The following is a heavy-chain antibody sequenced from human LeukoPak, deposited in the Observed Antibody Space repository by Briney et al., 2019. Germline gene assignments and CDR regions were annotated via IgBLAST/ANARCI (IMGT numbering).Heavy chain of an antibody. Sequence: PSETLSLTCTVSGGSISSGDYYWSWIRQPPGKGLEWIGYIYYSGSTYYNPSLKSRVTISVDTSKNQFSLKLSSVTAADTAVYYCASNLRIARGFKWFDPWGQGTLVTVSS. CDR2: IYYSGST. J-gene: IGHJ5*02. CDR1: GGSISSGDYY. D-gene: IGHD6-13*01. V-gene: IGHV4-30-4*01. CDR3: ASNLRIARGFKWFDP.